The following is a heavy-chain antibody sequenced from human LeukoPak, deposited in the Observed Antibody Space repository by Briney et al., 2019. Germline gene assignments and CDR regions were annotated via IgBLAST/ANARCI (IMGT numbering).Heavy chain of an antibody. J-gene: IGHJ5*02. CDR3: ARKGGQQLST. Sequence: PSETLSLTCAVYGGSFSGYYWSWIRQPPGKGLEWIGEINHSGSTNYNPSLKSRVTISVDTSKNQFSLKLSSVTAADTAVYYCARKGGQQLSTWGQGTLVTVSS. CDR1: GGSFSGYY. CDR2: INHSGST. V-gene: IGHV4-34*01. D-gene: IGHD6-13*01.